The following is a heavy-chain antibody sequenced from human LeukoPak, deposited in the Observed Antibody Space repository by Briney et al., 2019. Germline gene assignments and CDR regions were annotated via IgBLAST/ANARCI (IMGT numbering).Heavy chain of an antibody. Sequence: SETLSLTCTVSGSSISSGSYYWSWIRQPAGKGLEWIGRIYTSGSTNYNPSLKSRVTISVDTSKNQFSLKLSSVTAADTAVYYCARVAPTAYYYDRPWYFDLWGRGTLVTVSS. V-gene: IGHV4-61*02. D-gene: IGHD3-22*01. CDR3: ARVAPTAYYYDRPWYFDL. CDR2: IYTSGST. J-gene: IGHJ2*01. CDR1: GSSISSGSYY.